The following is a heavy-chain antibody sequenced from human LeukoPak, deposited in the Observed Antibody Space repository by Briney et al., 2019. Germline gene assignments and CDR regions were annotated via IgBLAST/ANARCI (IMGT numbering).Heavy chain of an antibody. D-gene: IGHD6-19*01. Sequence: SETLSLTCAVYGGSFSGYYWSWIRQPPGKGLEWIGEINHSGSTNYNPSLKSRVTISVDTSKNQFSLKLSSVTAADTAVYYCARHSASSGWYSNKRYYYYYMDVWGKGTTVTISS. V-gene: IGHV4-34*01. CDR1: GGSFSGYY. CDR3: ARHSASSGWYSNKRYYYYYMDV. J-gene: IGHJ6*03. CDR2: INHSGST.